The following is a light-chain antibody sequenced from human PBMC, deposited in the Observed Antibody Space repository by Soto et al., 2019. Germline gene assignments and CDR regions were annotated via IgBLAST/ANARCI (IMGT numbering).Light chain of an antibody. Sequence: EIVLTQSPGTLSLSPGERATLSCRASQTISSYLAWYQHKPGQAPRLLIYDASSRATDIPDRFSGSGSGTYFTLTIGRLEPEDFAVYYCQQYLSSPPYGFGQGTKLEIK. J-gene: IGKJ2*03. CDR1: QTISSY. CDR3: QQYLSSPPYG. V-gene: IGKV3-20*01. CDR2: DAS.